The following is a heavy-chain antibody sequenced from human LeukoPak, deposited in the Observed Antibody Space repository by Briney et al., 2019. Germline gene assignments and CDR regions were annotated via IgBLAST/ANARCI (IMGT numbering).Heavy chain of an antibody. D-gene: IGHD5-24*01. Sequence: SETLSLTCTVSGGSISSYYWSWIRQPPGKGLEWIGYIYYNGNTHYNPSLKSRVTISVDTSRNQFTLKLGSVTAADTAVYYCAKGDGYTFDYRGQGTLVTVSS. CDR2: IYYNGNT. CDR1: GGSISSYY. CDR3: AKGDGYTFDY. J-gene: IGHJ4*02. V-gene: IGHV4-59*12.